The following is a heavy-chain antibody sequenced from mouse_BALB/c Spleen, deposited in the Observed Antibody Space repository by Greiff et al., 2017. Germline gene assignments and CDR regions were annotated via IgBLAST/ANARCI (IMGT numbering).Heavy chain of an antibody. J-gene: IGHJ4*01. CDR2: IYYSGTI. CDR3: RYDGEDYYAMDY. Sequence: DVQLQESGPGLVKPSQTVSLTCTVTGISITTGNYRWSWIRQFPGNKLEWIGYIYYSGTITYNPSLTSRTTITRDTSKNQFFLEMNSLTAEDTATYYYRYDGEDYYAMDYWGQGTSVTVSS. V-gene: IGHV3-5*02. D-gene: IGHD2-14*01. CDR1: GISITTGNYR.